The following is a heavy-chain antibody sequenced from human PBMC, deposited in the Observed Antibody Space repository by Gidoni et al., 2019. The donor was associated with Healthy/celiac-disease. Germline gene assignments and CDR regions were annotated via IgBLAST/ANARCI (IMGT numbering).Heavy chain of an antibody. CDR1: GCSIISYY. D-gene: IGHD5-12*01. J-gene: IGHJ6*03. Sequence: QLQLQESGPGLVKPSETLSLTCTVSGCSIISYYWSWIRQPPGKGLEWIGYIYYSGRTNYNPSLKSRVTISVDTSKNQFSLKLSSVTAAETAVYYCARCRGDGYNYEYYYYMDVWGKGTTVTVSS. V-gene: IGHV4-59*01. CDR2: IYYSGRT. CDR3: ARCRGDGYNYEYYYYMDV.